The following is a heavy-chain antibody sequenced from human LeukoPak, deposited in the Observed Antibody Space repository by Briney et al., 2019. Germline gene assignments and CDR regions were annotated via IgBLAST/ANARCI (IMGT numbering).Heavy chain of an antibody. Sequence: SETLSLTCAVYGGSFSGYYWSWIRQPPGKGLEWIGEINHSGSTNYNPSLKSRVTISVDTSKNQFSLKLSSVTAADTAVYYCARFYDVLTGYSIGNWFDPWGQGTLVTVSS. CDR2: INHSGST. CDR3: ARFYDVLTGYSIGNWFDP. V-gene: IGHV4-34*01. CDR1: GGSFSGYY. J-gene: IGHJ5*02. D-gene: IGHD3-9*01.